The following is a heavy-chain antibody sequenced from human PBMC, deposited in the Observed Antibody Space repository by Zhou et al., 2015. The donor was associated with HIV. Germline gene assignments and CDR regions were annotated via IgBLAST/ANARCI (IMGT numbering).Heavy chain of an antibody. CDR2: ISAYNGNT. J-gene: IGHJ6*02. D-gene: IGHD5-12*01. CDR1: GYTFVNSG. V-gene: IGHV1-18*01. Sequence: QVQLVQSGAEVKKPGASVRVSCKASGYTFVNSGIIWVRQAPGQGLEWMGWISAYNGNTNYAQKLQGRVTMTTDTSTSTAYMELRSLRSDDTAVYYCAREGGYSGYDFNGMDVVGPRDHGHRLL. CDR3: AREGGYSGYDFNGMDV.